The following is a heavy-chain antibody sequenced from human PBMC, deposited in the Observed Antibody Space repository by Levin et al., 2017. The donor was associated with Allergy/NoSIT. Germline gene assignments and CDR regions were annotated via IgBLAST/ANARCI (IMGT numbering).Heavy chain of an antibody. CDR2: IYPRDSDT. D-gene: IGHD6-13*01. V-gene: IGHV5-51*01. CDR3: ARQADSSRRSSFDS. CDR1: GDSFTNYW. Sequence: PGESLKISCKGDGDSFTNYWIGWVRQMPGKGLEWMGIIYPRDSDTKYSPSFQGQVTMSADKSISTVYLQWSSLKASDTAIYYCARQADSSRRSSFDSWGQGTLVTVSS. J-gene: IGHJ4*02.